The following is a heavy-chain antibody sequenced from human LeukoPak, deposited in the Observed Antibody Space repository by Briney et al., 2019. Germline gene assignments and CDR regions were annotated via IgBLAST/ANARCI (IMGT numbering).Heavy chain of an antibody. Sequence: GPSLRLSCAASGFTFSRLGMQWVRQAPGKGLEWVAVIHNDGTQGQYGNSVKGRFTISKDNSQSTLYLQMNNLRDDDTAVYYCAKEGDEFRGYLDVWGKGTTVTVSS. D-gene: IGHD1-26*01. CDR2: IHNDGTQG. J-gene: IGHJ6*03. CDR1: GFTFSRLG. V-gene: IGHV3-33*06. CDR3: AKEGDEFRGYLDV.